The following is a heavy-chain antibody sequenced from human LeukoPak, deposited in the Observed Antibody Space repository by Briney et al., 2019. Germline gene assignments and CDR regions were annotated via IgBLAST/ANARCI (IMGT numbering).Heavy chain of an antibody. D-gene: IGHD3-22*01. Sequence: SETLSLTCLVSGDSISRSRSYWAWIRQSPGKGPDWIGSVYYSGTTYYNKALKSRLTMSVDTSKNQFSLKLSSVTAADTAVYYCARVHESSGYWTGAFDIWGQGTMVTVSS. CDR3: ARVHESSGYWTGAFDI. CDR1: GDSISRSRSY. CDR2: VYYSGTT. J-gene: IGHJ3*02. V-gene: IGHV4-39*07.